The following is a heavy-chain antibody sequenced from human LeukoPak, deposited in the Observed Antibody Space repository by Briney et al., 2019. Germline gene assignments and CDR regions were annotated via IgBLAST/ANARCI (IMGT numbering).Heavy chain of an antibody. D-gene: IGHD1-20*01. Sequence: GGSLRLSCAASGFTFSNYMMHWVRQAPGKGLVWVSRIKSDGFTITYADSVKGRFTTSRGNAKNTLYLQMNSLRAEDTAVYYCLRDLNWSLDQWGQGTLVTVSS. CDR1: GFTFSNYM. CDR3: LRDLNWSLDQ. V-gene: IGHV3-74*01. CDR2: IKSDGFTI. J-gene: IGHJ4*02.